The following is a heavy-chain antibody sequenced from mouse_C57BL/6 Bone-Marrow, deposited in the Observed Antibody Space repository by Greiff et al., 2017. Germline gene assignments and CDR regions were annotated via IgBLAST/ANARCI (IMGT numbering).Heavy chain of an antibody. Sequence: QVQLQQSGAELAKPGASVKLSCKASGYTFTSYWMHWVKQRPGQGLEWIGYINPSSGYTKYNQKFKDKATLTADKSSSTAYMRLSSLTYEDAAVYYGATASSNYEAMDYWGQGTSVTVSS. J-gene: IGHJ4*01. CDR3: ATASSNYEAMDY. CDR2: INPSSGYT. D-gene: IGHD2-5*01. CDR1: GYTFTSYW. V-gene: IGHV1-7*01.